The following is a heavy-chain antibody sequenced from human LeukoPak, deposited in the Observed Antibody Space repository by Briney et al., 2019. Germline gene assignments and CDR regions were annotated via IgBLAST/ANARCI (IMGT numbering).Heavy chain of an antibody. D-gene: IGHD3-10*01. CDR3: AKDTRGDYGWDFDY. Sequence: GGSLRLSCAASGFTFSNYAMHWVRQAPGKGVEGVAFIRYDGSNKYYADPVKGRFTISRDNSKNTLYLQMNSLRAEDAAVYYCAKDTRGDYGWDFDYWGQGTLVTVSS. V-gene: IGHV3-30*02. J-gene: IGHJ4*02. CDR1: GFTFSNYA. CDR2: IRYDGSNK.